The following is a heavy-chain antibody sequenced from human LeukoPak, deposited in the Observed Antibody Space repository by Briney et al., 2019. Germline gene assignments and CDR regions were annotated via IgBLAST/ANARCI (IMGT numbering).Heavy chain of an antibody. CDR3: ARWRYYDSSGYYNY. Sequence: ASVKVSCKASGYTFTGYYMHWVRQAPGQGLEWMGWINPNSGGTDYAQKFQGRVTMTRDTSISTAYMELSRLRSDDTAVYYCARWRYYDSSGYYNYWGQGTLVTVSS. D-gene: IGHD3-22*01. J-gene: IGHJ4*02. CDR1: GYTFTGYY. CDR2: INPNSGGT. V-gene: IGHV1-2*02.